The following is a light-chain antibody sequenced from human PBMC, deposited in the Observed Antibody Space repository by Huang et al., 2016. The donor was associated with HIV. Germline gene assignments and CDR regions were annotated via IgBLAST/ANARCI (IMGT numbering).Light chain of an antibody. CDR1: ESVGSS. V-gene: IGKV3-15*01. J-gene: IGKJ4*02. CDR3: QQYDKWPPLLT. CDR2: GAS. Sequence: EIVMPQSPATLSVSPGERVILSCRASESVGSSLAWYQQKPGQAPRHPSYGASTRASGVPPRFSGSGAGTEFTLSISGLQSADFAVYYCQQYDKWPPLLTFGGGTKVEIK.